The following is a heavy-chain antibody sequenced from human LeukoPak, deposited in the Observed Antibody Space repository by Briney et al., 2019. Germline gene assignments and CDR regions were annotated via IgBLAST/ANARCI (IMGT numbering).Heavy chain of an antibody. CDR3: ARVRNCSGGSCYSRNAFDI. D-gene: IGHD2-15*01. CDR2: IYTSGST. Sequence: PSETLSLTCTVSGGSISSYYWSWIRQPAGKGLEWIGRIYTSGSTNYNPSLKSRVTMSVDTSKNQFSLQLSSVTAADTAVYYCARVRNCSGGSCYSRNAFDIWGQGTMVTVSS. J-gene: IGHJ3*02. CDR1: GGSISSYY. V-gene: IGHV4-4*07.